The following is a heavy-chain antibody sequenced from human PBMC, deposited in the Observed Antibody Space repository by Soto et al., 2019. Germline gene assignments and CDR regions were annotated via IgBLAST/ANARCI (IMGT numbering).Heavy chain of an antibody. J-gene: IGHJ6*02. D-gene: IGHD2-21*02. CDR2: ISGSGGST. Sequence: EVQLLESGGGLVQPGGSLRLSCAASGFTFSSYAMSWVRQAPGKGLAWVSAISGSGGSTYYADSVKGRFTISRDNSKNTLYLQMNSLRAEDTAVYYCAKGTHLAYCGGDCYSVLPPYYYYGMDVWGQGTTVTVSS. CDR1: GFTFSSYA. CDR3: AKGTHLAYCGGDCYSVLPPYYYYGMDV. V-gene: IGHV3-23*01.